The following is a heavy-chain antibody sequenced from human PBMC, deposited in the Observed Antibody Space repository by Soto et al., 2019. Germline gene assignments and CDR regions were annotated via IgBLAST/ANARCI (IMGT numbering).Heavy chain of an antibody. V-gene: IGHV3-73*02. D-gene: IGHD6-19*01. CDR3: TRHAVDY. Sequence: EVHLVESGGSLVQPGGSLKLSCVASGFSFSDSAMHWVRQASGKGLEWVGRIRSKPNSYATAYDESVKGRFTISRDDSKNTAYLHMNSLKTEDTAVYYCTRHAVDYWGQGTLVTVSS. J-gene: IGHJ4*02. CDR2: IRSKPNSYAT. CDR1: GFSFSDSA.